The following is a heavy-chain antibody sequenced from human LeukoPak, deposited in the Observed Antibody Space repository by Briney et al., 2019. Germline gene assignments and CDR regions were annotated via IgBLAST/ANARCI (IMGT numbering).Heavy chain of an antibody. CDR2: MYYSGST. V-gene: IGHV4-39*01. D-gene: IGHD2-15*01. Sequence: SETLSLTCTVSGGSISSSSYYWGWIRQPPGKGLEWIGRMYYSGSTYYNPSLKSRVTISGDTSKNQFSLKLSSVTAADTAVYYCARLSMLGYCSGGSCSLAMDVWGKGTTVTISS. CDR1: GGSISSSSYY. CDR3: ARLSMLGYCSGGSCSLAMDV. J-gene: IGHJ6*04.